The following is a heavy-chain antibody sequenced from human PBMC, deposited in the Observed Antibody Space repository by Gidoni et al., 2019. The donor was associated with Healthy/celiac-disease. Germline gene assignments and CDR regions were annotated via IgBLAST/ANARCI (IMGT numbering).Heavy chain of an antibody. V-gene: IGHV4-34*01. CDR2: INHSGST. CDR3: AREPLSYYYYYGMDV. CDR1: GGSFRGYY. D-gene: IGHD3-16*02. J-gene: IGHJ6*02. Sequence: QVQLQQWGAGLLKPSETLSLTCAVYGGSFRGYYWSWIRQPPGKGLEWIGEINHSGSTNYNPSLKSRVTISVDTSKNQFSLKLSSVTAADTAVYYCAREPLSYYYYYGMDVWGQGTTVTVSS.